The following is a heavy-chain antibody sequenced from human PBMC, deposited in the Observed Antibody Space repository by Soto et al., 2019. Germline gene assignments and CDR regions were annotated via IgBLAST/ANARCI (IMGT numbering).Heavy chain of an antibody. CDR3: AIPYYYDVSGYNYAFDI. J-gene: IGHJ3*02. Sequence: QVQLVQSGAEVKKPGASMKVSCTASGYTFIAYEVHWVRQAPGQGLEWMGWINPNSGGTNYAQKFQGRVNMTRDTSIGAAYMELSGLRSYDTAVYYCAIPYYYDVSGYNYAFDIWGQGTMLTVSS. CDR1: GYTFIAYE. V-gene: IGHV1-2*02. D-gene: IGHD3-22*01. CDR2: INPNSGGT.